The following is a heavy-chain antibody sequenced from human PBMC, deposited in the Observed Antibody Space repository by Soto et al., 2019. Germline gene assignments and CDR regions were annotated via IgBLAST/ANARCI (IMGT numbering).Heavy chain of an antibody. Sequence: SGPTLVNPTQTLTLTCTFSGFSLSTSGVGVGWIRQPPGKALEWLALIYWDDDQRYSPSLKSRLTITKDTSKNQVVLTMTNMDPVHTATYYCAHDQYYFDSWSQGSLVTVS. CDR3: AHDQYYFDS. CDR2: IYWDDDQ. D-gene: IGHD2-2*01. J-gene: IGHJ4*02. CDR1: GFSLSTSGVG. V-gene: IGHV2-5*02.